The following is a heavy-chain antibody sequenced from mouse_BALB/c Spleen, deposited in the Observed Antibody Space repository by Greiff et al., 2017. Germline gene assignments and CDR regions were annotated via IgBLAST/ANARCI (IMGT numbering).Heavy chain of an antibody. D-gene: IGHD4-1*01. Sequence: EVQLVESGPGLVKPSQSLSLTCTVTGYSITSDYAWNWIRQFPGNKLEWMGYISYSGSTSYNPSLKSRISITRDTSKNQFFLQLNSVTTEDTATYYCARGLTFFDYWGQGTTLTVSS. CDR1: GYSITSDYA. J-gene: IGHJ2*01. V-gene: IGHV3-2*02. CDR2: ISYSGST. CDR3: ARGLTFFDY.